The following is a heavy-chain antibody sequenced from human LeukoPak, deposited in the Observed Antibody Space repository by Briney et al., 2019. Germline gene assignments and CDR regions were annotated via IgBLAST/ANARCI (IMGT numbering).Heavy chain of an antibody. J-gene: IGHJ4*02. CDR3: ATSTTSFDY. CDR1: GFAFDTYG. CDR2: ISGSGYNT. V-gene: IGHV3-23*01. Sequence: GGSLRLSCAASGFAFDTYGMTWARQAPGKGLEWVSSISGSGYNTYYADSVKGRFTISRDNSKNTLYLQMNSLRAEDTAIYYCATSTTSFDYWGQGTPVTVSS.